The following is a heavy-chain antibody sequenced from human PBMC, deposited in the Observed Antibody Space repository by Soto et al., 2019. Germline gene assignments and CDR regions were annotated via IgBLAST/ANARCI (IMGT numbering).Heavy chain of an antibody. D-gene: IGHD3-16*01. J-gene: IGHJ4*02. CDR2: INHSGST. CDR1: GGSFSGYY. V-gene: IGHV4-34*01. Sequence: QVQLQQWGAGLLKPSETLSLTCAVYGGSFSGYYWSWIRQPPGKGLEWIGEINHSGSTNYNPSLKGRVTISVDTSKNQFSLKLSSVTAADTAVYYCARGLWVDYWGQGTLVTVSS. CDR3: ARGLWVDY.